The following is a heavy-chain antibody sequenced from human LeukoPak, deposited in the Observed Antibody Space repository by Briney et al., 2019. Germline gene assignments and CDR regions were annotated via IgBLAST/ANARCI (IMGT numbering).Heavy chain of an antibody. CDR3: ARGKGGSYYFDY. J-gene: IGHJ4*02. D-gene: IGHD1-26*01. V-gene: IGHV3-53*01. CDR1: GFTVGSNY. Sequence: TGGSLRLSCAASGFTVGSNYMSWVRQAPGKGLEWVSVIYSDGSTYYADSVKGRFTISRDNSKNTLYLQMNSLRAEDTAVYYCARGKGGSYYFDYWGQGTLVTVSS. CDR2: IYSDGST.